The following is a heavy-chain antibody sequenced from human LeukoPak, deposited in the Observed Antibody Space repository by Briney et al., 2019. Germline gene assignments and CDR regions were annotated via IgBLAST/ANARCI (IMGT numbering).Heavy chain of an antibody. CDR1: GYSFTSYW. CDR2: LYFGVFVT. J-gene: IGHJ4*02. CDR3: ARRVSVRGYSSSWVDY. V-gene: IGHV5-51*01. D-gene: IGHD6-13*01. Sequence: GESLKISSTGSGYSFTSYWIGWVRQMPGQGLGWIGILYFGVFVTGYSPSFKGQVTISADKSISTAYLQWRSMKASDTAMYYCARRVSVRGYSSSWVDYWGQGTLVTVSS.